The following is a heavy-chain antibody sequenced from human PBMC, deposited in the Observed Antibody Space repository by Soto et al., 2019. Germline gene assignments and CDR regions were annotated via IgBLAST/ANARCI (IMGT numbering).Heavy chain of an antibody. CDR1: GGSISSGDYY. CDR2: IYYSGST. CDR3: ARGVSSYDSSGYYYGGYFDY. V-gene: IGHV4-30-4*01. D-gene: IGHD3-22*01. J-gene: IGHJ4*02. Sequence: TLSLTCTVSGGSISSGDYYWSWIRQPPGKGLEWIGYIYYSGSTYYNPSLKSRVTISVDTSKNQFSLKLSSVTAADTAVYYCARGVSSYDSSGYYYGGYFDYWGQGTLVTAPQ.